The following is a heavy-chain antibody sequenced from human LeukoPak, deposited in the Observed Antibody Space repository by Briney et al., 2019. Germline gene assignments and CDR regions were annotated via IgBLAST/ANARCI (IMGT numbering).Heavy chain of an antibody. D-gene: IGHD2-21*02. V-gene: IGHV3-30-3*01. CDR3: AKDIEVTATTDGAFDI. Sequence: PGRSLRLSCAASGFTFSSYAMHWVRQAPGKGLEWVAVISYDGSNKYYADSVKGRFTISRDNSKNTLYLQMNSLRAEDAALYYCAKDIEVTATTDGAFDIWGQGTMVTVSS. J-gene: IGHJ3*02. CDR2: ISYDGSNK. CDR1: GFTFSSYA.